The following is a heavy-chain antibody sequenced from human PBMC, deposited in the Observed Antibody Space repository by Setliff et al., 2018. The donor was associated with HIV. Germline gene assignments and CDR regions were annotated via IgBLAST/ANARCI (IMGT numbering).Heavy chain of an antibody. V-gene: IGHV1-18*01. Sequence: ASVKVSCKASVYNFFSYGISWVRQAPGQGLEWMGWISTFDGNTDYAQNVKDRVTMTTDTSTSTVYMELRSLRSDDTAVYYCARVPGDYGDNPIDYWGQGTLVTVSS. CDR3: ARVPGDYGDNPIDY. J-gene: IGHJ4*02. D-gene: IGHD4-17*01. CDR2: ISTFDGNT. CDR1: VYNFFSYG.